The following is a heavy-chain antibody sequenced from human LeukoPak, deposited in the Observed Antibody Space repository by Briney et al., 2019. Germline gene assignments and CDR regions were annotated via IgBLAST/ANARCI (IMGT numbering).Heavy chain of an antibody. CDR2: IKQDGSEK. J-gene: IGHJ4*02. V-gene: IGHV3-7*01. D-gene: IGHD3-10*01. Sequence: GGSLRLSCAASGFTFSDYWMSWVRQAPGKGLEWVANIKQDGSEKNHVDSVKGRFIISRDNAKNSLYLQMNSLRAEDTAVYYCARDSPFGFYWGQGTLVTVSS. CDR3: ARDSPFGFY. CDR1: GFTFSDYW.